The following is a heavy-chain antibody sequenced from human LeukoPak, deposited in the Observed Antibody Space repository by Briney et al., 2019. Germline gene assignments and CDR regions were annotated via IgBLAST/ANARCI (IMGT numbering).Heavy chain of an antibody. J-gene: IGHJ6*03. Sequence: PGGSLRLSCAASGFTFSNAWMTWVRQAPGKGLEWVGRITSKADGGTADYAAPVKGRFTISRDDSKNTLYLQMNSLKTEDTAMYYCTTLEVTLFYYYYMDVWGKGTTATISS. V-gene: IGHV3-15*01. CDR1: GFTFSNAW. D-gene: IGHD4-23*01. CDR2: ITSKADGGTA. CDR3: TTLEVTLFYYYYMDV.